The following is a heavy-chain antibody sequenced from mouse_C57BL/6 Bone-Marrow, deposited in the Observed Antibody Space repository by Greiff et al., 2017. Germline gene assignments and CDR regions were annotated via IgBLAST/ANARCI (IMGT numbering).Heavy chain of an antibody. D-gene: IGHD1-1*01. CDR1: GYSITSGYY. J-gene: IGHJ2*01. CDR2: ISYDGSN. Sequence: EVQLQESGPGLVKPSQSLSLTCSVTGYSITSGYYWNWIRQFPGNKLEWMGYISYDGSNNYNPSLKNRISITRDTSKNQFFLKLNSVTTEDTATYYCASHYYYGSSYYYFDYWGQGTTLTGSS. CDR3: ASHYYYGSSYYYFDY. V-gene: IGHV3-6*01.